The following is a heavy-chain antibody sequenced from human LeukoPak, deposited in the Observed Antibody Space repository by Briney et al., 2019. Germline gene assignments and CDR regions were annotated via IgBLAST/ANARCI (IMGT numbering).Heavy chain of an antibody. D-gene: IGHD5-24*01. CDR1: GGTFSSYA. V-gene: IGHV1-69*05. CDR3: ARDGYTRGRWFYP. Sequence: SVKVSCKASGGTFSSYAISWVRQAPGQGLEWMGGIIPIFGTANYAQKFQGRVTITTDESTSTAYMELSSLRSEDTAVYYCARDGYTRGRWFYPWGQGTLVTVSS. J-gene: IGHJ5*02. CDR2: IIPIFGTA.